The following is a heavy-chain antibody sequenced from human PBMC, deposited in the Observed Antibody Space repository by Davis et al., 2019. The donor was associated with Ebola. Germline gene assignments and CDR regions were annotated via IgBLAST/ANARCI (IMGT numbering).Heavy chain of an antibody. CDR3: ARDQRAGSLDY. Sequence: ASVKVSCKASGYTFTSYGITWVRQAPGQGLEWMGWINPHNGNTNYAQNVQGRVTMTTDTSTSTAYMEVGSLRSDDTAVYYCARDQRAGSLDYWGQGTLVTVSS. CDR1: GYTFTSYG. CDR2: INPHNGNT. J-gene: IGHJ4*02. D-gene: IGHD6-13*01. V-gene: IGHV1-18*04.